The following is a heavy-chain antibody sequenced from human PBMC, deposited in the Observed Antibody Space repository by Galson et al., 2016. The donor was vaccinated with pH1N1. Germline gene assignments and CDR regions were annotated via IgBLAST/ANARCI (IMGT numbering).Heavy chain of an antibody. V-gene: IGHV2-5*01. D-gene: IGHD4-17*01. CDR2: IFWNDDR. Sequence: PALVKPTQTLRLTCTLSGFSLSTSAVGVGWIRQPPGKALEWLALIFWNDDRCYRPSPKNRLTITKGTSENLVVLTMTNMDPVDTATYYCAHREYGDFVGSFDHWGQGALVTVSS. J-gene: IGHJ4*02. CDR1: GFSLSTSAVG. CDR3: AHREYGDFVGSFDH.